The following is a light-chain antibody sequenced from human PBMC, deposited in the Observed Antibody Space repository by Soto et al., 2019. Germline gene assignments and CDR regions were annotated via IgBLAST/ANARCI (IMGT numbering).Light chain of an antibody. CDR3: QQYYTWPVT. J-gene: IGKJ4*01. CDR2: GAS. V-gene: IGKV3-20*01. CDR1: QTVSSSY. Sequence: DIVLTQSPGTLSLSPGERATLSCRASQTVSSSYLAWYQQKPGQAPRLLIYGASTRAAGIPDRFSGSGSGIDFTLTISRLEPEDFAVYYCQQYYTWPVTSGGGTKVEIK.